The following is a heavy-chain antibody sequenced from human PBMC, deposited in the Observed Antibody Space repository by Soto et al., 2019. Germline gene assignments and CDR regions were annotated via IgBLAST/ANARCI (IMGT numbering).Heavy chain of an antibody. V-gene: IGHV1-2*04. CDR2: IKPKSGGT. J-gene: IGHJ3*02. CDR3: ARGSSRSPDAFDI. CDR1: GYTFTGYY. Sequence: ASVKVSCKASGYTFTGYYMHWVRQAPGQGLEWMGWIKPKSGGTNHAQKFQGWVTMTRDPSISTAYMELSRLRSDDTAVYYCARGSSRSPDAFDIWGQGTMVTVSS. D-gene: IGHD6-13*01.